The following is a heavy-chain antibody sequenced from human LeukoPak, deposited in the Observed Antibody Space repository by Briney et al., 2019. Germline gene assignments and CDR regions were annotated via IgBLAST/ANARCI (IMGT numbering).Heavy chain of an antibody. CDR3: ARGEYSSSYADY. CDR2: ISAYTGNT. V-gene: IGHV1-18*01. CDR1: GYTLTSYG. J-gene: IGHJ4*02. Sequence: ASVKVSCKASGYTLTSYGISWVRQAPGQRLEWMGRISAYTGNTNYAQKLQGRVTMTTDTSTSTAYMEQRSLRSHDTAVYYCARGEYSSSYADYWGQGTLVTVSS. D-gene: IGHD6-6*01.